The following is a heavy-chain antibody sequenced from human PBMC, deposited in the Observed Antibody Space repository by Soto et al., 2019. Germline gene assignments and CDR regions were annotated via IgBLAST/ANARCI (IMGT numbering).Heavy chain of an antibody. CDR2: ISGYNGNT. CDR1: GYIFSRYG. CDR3: AREAAAERNYYGLDV. V-gene: IGHV1-18*04. D-gene: IGHD6-13*01. J-gene: IGHJ6*02. Sequence: QVQLVQSGPEVRKPGASVKVSCKASGYIFSRYGISWVRQAPGQGLEWMAWISGYNGNTKFGERVQGRVNVTTDTSTSTAYMELRSLRSEDTAVYYCAREAAAERNYYGLDVWGPGTTVIVSS.